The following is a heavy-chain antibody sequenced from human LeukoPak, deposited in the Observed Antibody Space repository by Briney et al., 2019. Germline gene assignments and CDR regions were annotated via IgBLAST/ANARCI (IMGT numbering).Heavy chain of an antibody. CDR2: ISNSGGST. CDR3: ARSSKAESTRYSSGWYSGPPYYYGMDV. V-gene: IGHV3-23*01. J-gene: IGHJ6*02. CDR1: GFTFSSYA. Sequence: PGGSLRLCCAASGFTFSSYAMSWVRQAPGKGLEWVSVISNSGGSTFYADSVKGRFTISRDNSKNTLYLQMNSLRAEDTAVYYCARSSKAESTRYSSGWYSGPPYYYGMDVWGQGTTVTVSS. D-gene: IGHD6-19*01.